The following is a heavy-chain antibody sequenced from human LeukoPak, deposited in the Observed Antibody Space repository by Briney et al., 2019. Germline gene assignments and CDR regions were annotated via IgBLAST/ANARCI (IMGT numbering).Heavy chain of an antibody. J-gene: IGHJ6*04. CDR3: AELGITMIGGV. D-gene: IGHD3-10*02. Sequence: GGSLRLSCAASGFTFSSYSMNWVRQAPGKGLEWVSYISSSSSTIYYADSVKGRFTISGDNAKNSLYLQMNSLRAEDTAVYYCAELGITMIGGVWGKGTTVTISS. CDR2: ISSSSSTI. V-gene: IGHV3-48*04. CDR1: GFTFSSYS.